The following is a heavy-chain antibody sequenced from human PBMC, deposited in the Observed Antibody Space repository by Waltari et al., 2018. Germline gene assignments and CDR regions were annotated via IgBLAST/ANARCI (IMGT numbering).Heavy chain of an antibody. CDR3: AREYGSDWYRDAFDI. D-gene: IGHD6-19*01. Sequence: QVQLQESGPGLVKPSETLSLTCTVSGYSISSGYYWGWIRQPPGKGLEWIGSIYHSGSTYYNPSLKSRVTISVDTSKNQFSLKLSSVTAADTAVYYCAREYGSDWYRDAFDIWGQGTMVTVSS. J-gene: IGHJ3*02. CDR2: IYHSGST. CDR1: GYSISSGYY. V-gene: IGHV4-38-2*02.